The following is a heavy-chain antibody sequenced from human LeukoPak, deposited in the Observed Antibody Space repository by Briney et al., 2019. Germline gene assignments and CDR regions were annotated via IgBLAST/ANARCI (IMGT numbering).Heavy chain of an antibody. D-gene: IGHD2-2*01. Sequence: GGSLRLSCAASGFTFSSYGMHWVRQAPGKGLGWVAFIRYDGSNKYYADSVQGRFTISRDNSKNTLYLQMNSLRAEDTAVYYCAKDLNRYQLLYYFDYWGQGTLVTVSS. CDR3: AKDLNRYQLLYYFDY. CDR1: GFTFSSYG. V-gene: IGHV3-30*02. J-gene: IGHJ4*02. CDR2: IRYDGSNK.